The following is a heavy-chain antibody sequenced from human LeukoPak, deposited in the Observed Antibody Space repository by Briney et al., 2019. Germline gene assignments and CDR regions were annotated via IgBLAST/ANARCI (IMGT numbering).Heavy chain of an antibody. J-gene: IGHJ4*02. CDR2: IIPIFGTA. Sequence: ASVKVSCKASGGTFSSYAISWVRQAPGQGLEWMGGIIPIFGTANYAQKFQGRVTIIADESTSTAYMELSSLRSEDTAVYYCARDHSSGLYYFDYWGQGTLVTVSS. D-gene: IGHD6-19*01. V-gene: IGHV1-69*13. CDR3: ARDHSSGLYYFDY. CDR1: GGTFSSYA.